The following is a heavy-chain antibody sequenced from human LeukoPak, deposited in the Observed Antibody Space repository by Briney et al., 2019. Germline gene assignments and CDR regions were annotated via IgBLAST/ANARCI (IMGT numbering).Heavy chain of an antibody. CDR3: ARHRYGEALQVATNIDS. V-gene: IGHV4-59*08. J-gene: IGHJ4*02. CDR2: IHFSGAT. Sequence: SETLSLTCTVSNGSITGFYWSWIRQPPGKGPEWIGYIHFSGATNYNPSLKSRVTFSVDTSRNQFSLMLTSVTAADTAVYFCARHRYGEALQVATNIDSWGQGTLVIVSS. CDR1: NGSITGFY. D-gene: IGHD5-12*01.